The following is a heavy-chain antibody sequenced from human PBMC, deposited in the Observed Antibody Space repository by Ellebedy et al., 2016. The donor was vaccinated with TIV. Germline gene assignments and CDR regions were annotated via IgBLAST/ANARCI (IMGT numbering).Heavy chain of an antibody. V-gene: IGHV3-23*01. Sequence: GGSLRLSCAASGVTFSSFAMSWVRQAPGKGLEWVSAISGSGGSTYYADSVKGRFTISRDNSKNTLYLQMNSLRAEDTAVYWCARERRTARDAFDLWGQGTLVTVSS. CDR1: GVTFSSFA. J-gene: IGHJ3*01. CDR3: ARERRTARDAFDL. D-gene: IGHD4-17*01. CDR2: ISGSGGST.